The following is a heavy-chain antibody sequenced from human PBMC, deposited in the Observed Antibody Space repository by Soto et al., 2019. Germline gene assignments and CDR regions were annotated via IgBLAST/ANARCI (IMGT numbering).Heavy chain of an antibody. V-gene: IGHV3-30*03. CDR3: ARGVVVVAATFHYFDY. J-gene: IGHJ4*02. CDR1: GFTFSSYG. D-gene: IGHD2-15*01. CDR2: ISYDGSNK. Sequence: GWSLRLSCAASGFTFSSYGMHWVRQAPGKGLEWVAVISYDGSNKYYADSVKGRFTISRDNSKNTLYLQMNSLRAEDTAVYYCARGVVVVAATFHYFDYWGQGTLVTVSS.